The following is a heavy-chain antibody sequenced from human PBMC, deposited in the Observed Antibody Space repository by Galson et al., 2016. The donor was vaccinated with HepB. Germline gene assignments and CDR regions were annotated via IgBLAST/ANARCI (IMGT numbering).Heavy chain of an antibody. CDR2: IYSGGST. J-gene: IGHJ4*02. CDR3: ATGLVVPTGTAY. V-gene: IGHV3-53*01. Sequence: SLRLSCAASGFTVSSNYISWVRQAPGKGLEWVSIIYSGGSTYYADSVKGRFTISRDNSKNTVYLQMKSLRDEDTAVYYCATGLVVPTGTAYWGQGTLVTVSS. CDR1: GFTVSSNY. D-gene: IGHD2-2*01.